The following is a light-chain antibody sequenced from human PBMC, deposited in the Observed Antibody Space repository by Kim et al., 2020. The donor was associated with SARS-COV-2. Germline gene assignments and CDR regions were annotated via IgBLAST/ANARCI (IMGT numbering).Light chain of an antibody. CDR3: SSYTSSSTPVV. CDR2: DVS. J-gene: IGLJ2*01. CDR1: SRDVGGYNY. Sequence: QSIHNSCPGTSRDVGGYNYVSCYQQHPGNAPKLMIYDVSKRPSGVSNRFSGSKSGNTASLTISGLQAEDEADYYCSSYTSSSTPVVFGGGTQLTVL. V-gene: IGLV2-14*04.